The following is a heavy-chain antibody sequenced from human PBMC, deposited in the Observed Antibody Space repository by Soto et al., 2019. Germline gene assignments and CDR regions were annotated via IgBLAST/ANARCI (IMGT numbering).Heavy chain of an antibody. V-gene: IGHV1-18*01. CDR3: AKGLGVYDFWCGQAPPYYMDV. Sequence: ASVKVSCKASGYTFIHYGITWVRQAPRQGLEWMGWINPYNGKTDYAQRLQGRVTMTTDTSTSTAYMELRSLRSDDTAVYYCAKGLGVYDFWCGQAPPYYMDVWGNGTSVTVSS. CDR2: INPYNGKT. CDR1: GYTFIHYG. D-gene: IGHD3-3*01. J-gene: IGHJ6*03.